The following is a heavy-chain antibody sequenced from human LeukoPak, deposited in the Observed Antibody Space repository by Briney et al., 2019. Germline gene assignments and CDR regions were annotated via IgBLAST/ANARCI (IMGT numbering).Heavy chain of an antibody. CDR2: ISWNSGST. V-gene: IGHV3-9*01. D-gene: IGHD6-6*01. CDR1: GFTFSGYA. CDR3: ARDRAAHDPFDY. Sequence: SGGSLRLSCAASGFTFSGYAMRWVRQAPGKGLEWVSGISWNSGSTGYADSVKGRFTISRDNAKNTLYLQMNSLRAEDTAVYYCARDRAAHDPFDYWGQGTLVTVSS. J-gene: IGHJ4*02.